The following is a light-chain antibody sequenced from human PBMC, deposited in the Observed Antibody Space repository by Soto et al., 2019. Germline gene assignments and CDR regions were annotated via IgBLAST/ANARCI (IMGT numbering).Light chain of an antibody. V-gene: IGLV1-36*01. CDR1: SSNIGHNS. CDR3: AAWDDSLNGVL. Sequence: QSVLTQPPSVSEAPRQRVTISCSGSSSNIGHNSVNWYQQLPGKAPQLLMYYDDLLPSGVSDRFSGSKSGTSASLVISGRQSEDEADYYCAAWDDSLNGVLFGGGTKLTVL. J-gene: IGLJ2*01. CDR2: YDD.